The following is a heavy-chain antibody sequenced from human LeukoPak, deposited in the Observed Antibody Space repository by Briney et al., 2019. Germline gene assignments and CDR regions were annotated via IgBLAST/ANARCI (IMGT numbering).Heavy chain of an antibody. D-gene: IGHD4-23*01. Sequence: IPIFGTANYSQKFQVRVTITTDESTRTAYMELSSLRSEDTAVYYCARVWGVVTPPDAFDIWGQGTMVTVSS. CDR2: IPIFGTA. V-gene: IGHV1-69*05. J-gene: IGHJ3*02. CDR3: ARVWGVVTPPDAFDI.